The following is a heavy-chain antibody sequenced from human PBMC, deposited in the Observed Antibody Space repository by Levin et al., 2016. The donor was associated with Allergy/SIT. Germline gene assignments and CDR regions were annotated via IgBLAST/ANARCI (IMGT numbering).Heavy chain of an antibody. CDR2: ISGSGGST. D-gene: IGHD6-13*01. CDR1: GFTFSSYA. Sequence: GESLKISCAASGFTFSSYAMSWVRQAPGKGLEWVSAISGSGGSTYYADSVKGRFTISRDNSKNTLYLQMNSLRAEDTAVYYCAKDEGQQLVRRGYYFDYWGQGTLVTVSS. V-gene: IGHV3-23*01. CDR3: AKDEGQQLVRRGYYFDY. J-gene: IGHJ4*02.